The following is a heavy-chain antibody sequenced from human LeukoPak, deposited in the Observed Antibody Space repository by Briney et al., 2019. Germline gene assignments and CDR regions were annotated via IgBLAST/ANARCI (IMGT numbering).Heavy chain of an antibody. Sequence: GGSLRLSCAASGFTFSSYEMNWVRQAPGKGLEWVSFIYGDNTHYSDSVKGRFTISRDNSKNTLYLQMNSLRAEDTAVYYCAKAPGGYDDSPYMDVWGKGTTVTISS. CDR2: IYGDNT. CDR1: GFTFSSYE. V-gene: IGHV3-53*01. J-gene: IGHJ6*03. D-gene: IGHD3-16*01. CDR3: AKAPGGYDDSPYMDV.